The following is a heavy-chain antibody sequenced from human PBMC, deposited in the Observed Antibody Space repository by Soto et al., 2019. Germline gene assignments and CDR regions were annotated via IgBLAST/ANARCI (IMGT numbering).Heavy chain of an antibody. Sequence: SETLSLTCTVSGGSISSYYWSWIRQPPGKGLEWIGYIYYNGNTNYNPSLKNRVTISADTSNNQFSLRLNSVTAADTAVYYCARAIQGSIGGTYDFWSGYLASLWFDPWGQGTLVTVSS. CDR2: IYYNGNT. D-gene: IGHD3-3*01. J-gene: IGHJ5*02. CDR1: GGSISSYY. V-gene: IGHV4-59*01. CDR3: ARAIQGSIGGTYDFWSGYLASLWFDP.